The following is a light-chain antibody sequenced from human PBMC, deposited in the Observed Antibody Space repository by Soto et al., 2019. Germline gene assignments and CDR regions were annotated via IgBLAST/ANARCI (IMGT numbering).Light chain of an antibody. Sequence: QSVLTQPASVSGSPGQSITISCTGTSSDFGGYNYVSWYQHHPGKAPKLMIYEVSNRPSGVSNRFSGSKSGNTASLTISGLQAEDEAEYYCSSYTSSSTLEVVFGGGTKLTVL. J-gene: IGLJ2*01. CDR1: SSDFGGYNY. CDR2: EVS. V-gene: IGLV2-14*01. CDR3: SSYTSSSTLEVV.